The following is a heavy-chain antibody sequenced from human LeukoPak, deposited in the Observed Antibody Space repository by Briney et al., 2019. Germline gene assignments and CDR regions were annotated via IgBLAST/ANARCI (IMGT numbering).Heavy chain of an antibody. Sequence: SETLSLTCAVYGGSFSGYYWSWIRQPPGKGLEWIGEINHSGSTNYNPSLKSRVTISVDTSKNQFSLKLSSVTAADTAVYYCARKGNYDILTGYYTSSFDYWGRGTLVTVSS. CDR3: ARKGNYDILTGYYTSSFDY. CDR2: INHSGST. D-gene: IGHD3-9*01. CDR1: GGSFSGYY. J-gene: IGHJ4*02. V-gene: IGHV4-34*01.